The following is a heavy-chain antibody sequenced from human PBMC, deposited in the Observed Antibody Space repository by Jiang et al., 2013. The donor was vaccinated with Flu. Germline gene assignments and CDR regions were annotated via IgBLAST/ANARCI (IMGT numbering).Heavy chain of an antibody. D-gene: IGHD3-16*01. Sequence: YYADSVKGRFTISRDNAKNSLDLQMNSLRADDTAVYYCVRGLSPLFDYWGQGTLVTVSS. J-gene: IGHJ4*02. V-gene: IGHV3-11*01. CDR3: VRGLSPLFDY.